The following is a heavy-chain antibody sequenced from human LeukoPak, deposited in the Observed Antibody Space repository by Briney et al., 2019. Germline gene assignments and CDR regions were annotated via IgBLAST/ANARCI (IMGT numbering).Heavy chain of an antibody. D-gene: IGHD5-12*01. Sequence: SETLSLTCTVSGGSISSYYWSWIRQPPGKGLEWIGYIYYSGSTNYNPSLKSRVTISVDTSKNQFSLKLSSVTAADTAVYHCASGYDLGAFDYWGQGTLVTVSS. J-gene: IGHJ4*02. CDR3: ASGYDLGAFDY. CDR1: GGSISSYY. V-gene: IGHV4-59*01. CDR2: IYYSGST.